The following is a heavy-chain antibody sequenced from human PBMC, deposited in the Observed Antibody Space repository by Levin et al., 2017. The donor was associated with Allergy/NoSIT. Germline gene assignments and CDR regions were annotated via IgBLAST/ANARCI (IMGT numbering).Heavy chain of an antibody. Sequence: SETLSLTCTVSGGSISSDDYYWSWIRQPPGTGLEWIGYIYYSGSTYYNPSLQSRVTISVDTSKNQFSLKLSSVTAADTAVYYCAKAVVRVTTGKYFDSWGQGTLVTVSS. D-gene: IGHD4-17*01. CDR3: AKAVVRVTTGKYFDS. V-gene: IGHV4-30-4*01. CDR1: GGSISSDDYY. J-gene: IGHJ4*02. CDR2: IYYSGST.